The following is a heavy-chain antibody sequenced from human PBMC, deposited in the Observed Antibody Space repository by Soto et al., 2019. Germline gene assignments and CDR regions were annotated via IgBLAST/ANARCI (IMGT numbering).Heavy chain of an antibody. CDR2: INPSGGST. CDR1: GYTFSNYY. V-gene: IGHV1-46*01. CDR3: ARSQEVVVVPAAPIDY. J-gene: IGHJ4*02. D-gene: IGHD2-2*01. Sequence: ASVKVSCKTSGYTFSNYYINWLRQAPGQGLQWMGRINPSGGSTIYAQKFQGRVTMTRVTSTSTVYMDLSSLTSEDTAVYFCARSQEVVVVPAAPIDYWGQGTLVTVSS.